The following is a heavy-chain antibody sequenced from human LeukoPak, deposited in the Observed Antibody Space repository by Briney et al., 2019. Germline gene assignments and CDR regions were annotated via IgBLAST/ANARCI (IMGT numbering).Heavy chain of an antibody. CDR2: IRYDGSKQ. CDR3: AKDGVNYDFWNGYFDH. D-gene: IGHD3-3*01. J-gene: IGHJ4*02. CDR1: GFLFRDYS. Sequence: GGSLRLSCTASGFLFRDYSMNWVRQAPGKGLEWVTFIRYDGSKQYYTDSVKGRFTISKDNSKNTVSLQMNSLRVEDTAIYYCAKDGVNYDFWNGYFDHWGQGVLVTVSS. V-gene: IGHV3-30*02.